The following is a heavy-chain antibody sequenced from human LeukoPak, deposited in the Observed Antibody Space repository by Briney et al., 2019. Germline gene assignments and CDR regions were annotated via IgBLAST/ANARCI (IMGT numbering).Heavy chain of an antibody. V-gene: IGHV3-7*01. CDR1: GFTFSSYW. Sequence: PGGSLRLSCAASGFTFSSYWMNWVRQAPGKGLEWLADIKEDGSEKFYGDSVKGRFTISRDNAKNSLYLQMNSLRAEDTAMYYCTRQYTYGYEEFDLWGQGTLVTVSS. CDR3: TRQYTYGYEEFDL. D-gene: IGHD5-18*01. CDR2: IKEDGSEK. J-gene: IGHJ4*02.